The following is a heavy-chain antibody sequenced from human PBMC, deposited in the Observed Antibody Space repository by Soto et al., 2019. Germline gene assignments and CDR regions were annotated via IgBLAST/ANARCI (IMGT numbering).Heavy chain of an antibody. Sequence: QVQLQESGPGLVKPSETLSLTCTVSGGSVSSNWGSWVRQPPGKGLEWIGEIHHDGGTNYNTSLKSRVSISLDNSKNQVSLEVTSVTAADTALYYCARERTGGFSLGYWGQGTLVTVSS. J-gene: IGHJ4*02. CDR1: GGSVSSNW. D-gene: IGHD3-16*01. CDR3: ARERTGGFSLGY. CDR2: IHHDGGT. V-gene: IGHV4-4*02.